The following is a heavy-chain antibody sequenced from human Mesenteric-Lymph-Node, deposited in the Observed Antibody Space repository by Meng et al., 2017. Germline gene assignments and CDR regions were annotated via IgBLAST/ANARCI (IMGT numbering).Heavy chain of an antibody. CDR1: GGSISSGSYY. J-gene: IGHJ4*02. Sequence: LRLSCTVSGGSISSGSYYWSWIRQPAGKGLEWIGRIYTSGSTNYNPSLKSRVTMSVDTSKNQFSLKLSSVTAADTAVYYCARLISYYGSGSYWKYFDYWGQGTLVTVSS. CDR3: ARLISYYGSGSYWKYFDY. CDR2: IYTSGST. V-gene: IGHV4-61*02. D-gene: IGHD3-10*01.